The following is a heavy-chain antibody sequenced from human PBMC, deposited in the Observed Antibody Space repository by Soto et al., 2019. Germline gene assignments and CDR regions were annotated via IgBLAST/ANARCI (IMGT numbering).Heavy chain of an antibody. J-gene: IGHJ4*02. D-gene: IGHD3-16*01. Sequence: EVQLVESGAGLVQPGGSLRLSCAASGFSFSTYWMSWVRQVPGTGLEWVANIKADGSETYYVDSVRGRFTISRDNAKTSLYMPMNSLGAEDTAVYYCAKGGHIDFCGQGTLVTVSS. CDR1: GFSFSTYW. V-gene: IGHV3-7*03. CDR3: AKGGHIDF. CDR2: IKADGSET.